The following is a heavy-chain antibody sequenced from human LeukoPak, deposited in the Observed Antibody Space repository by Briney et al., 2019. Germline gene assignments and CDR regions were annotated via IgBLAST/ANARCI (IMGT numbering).Heavy chain of an antibody. D-gene: IGHD2-15*01. CDR2: ISSSSYT. Sequence: GGSLRLSCAASGFTFSDYYMSWIRQAPGKGLEWVSYISSSSYTNYADSVKGRFTISRDNAKNSLYLQMNSLRAEDTAVYYCATFCSGGDCYSFAPWGQGTLVTVSS. CDR3: ATFCSGGDCYSFAP. V-gene: IGHV3-11*03. J-gene: IGHJ5*02. CDR1: GFTFSDYY.